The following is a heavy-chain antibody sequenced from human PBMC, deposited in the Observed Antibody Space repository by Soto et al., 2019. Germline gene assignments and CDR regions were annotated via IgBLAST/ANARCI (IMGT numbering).Heavy chain of an antibody. Sequence: GGSLRLSCAASGFIFENFGMSWVRQAPGKGLEWISSISGSGFKKYYADSVKGRFTISRDNSKSTVYLELNNLTAEDTAVYHCAKNQGVELVPLATVDWFDPWGQGSVVTVSS. J-gene: IGHJ5*02. CDR3: AKNQGVELVPLATVDWFDP. CDR1: GFIFENFG. V-gene: IGHV3-23*01. CDR2: ISGSGFKK. D-gene: IGHD1-26*01.